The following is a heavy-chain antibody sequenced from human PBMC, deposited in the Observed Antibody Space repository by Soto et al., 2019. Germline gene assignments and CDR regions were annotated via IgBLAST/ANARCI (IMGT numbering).Heavy chain of an antibody. V-gene: IGHV4-34*01. CDR3: ARGEQRYYYYYMDV. CDR2: INHSGGT. CDR1: GGSFSGYY. D-gene: IGHD6-25*01. Sequence: QVQLQQWGAGLLKPSETLSLTCAVYGGSFSGYYWSWIRQPPGKGLEWIGEINHSGGTNYNPSLKSRVTISVDTSKNQFSLKLSSVTAADTAVYYCARGEQRYYYYYMDVWGKGTTVTVSS. J-gene: IGHJ6*03.